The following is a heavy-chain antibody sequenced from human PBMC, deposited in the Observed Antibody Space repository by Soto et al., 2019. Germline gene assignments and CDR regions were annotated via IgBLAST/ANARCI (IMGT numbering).Heavy chain of an antibody. Sequence: QLQLQESGPGLVKTSETLSLTCTVSGGSISSSSYYWGWIRQPPGKGLEWIGSIYYSGSTYYNPSLKSRVTISVDTSKNQFSLKLSSVTAADTAVYYCARVVRFLEWVGDFDYWGQETLVTVSS. V-gene: IGHV4-39*01. J-gene: IGHJ4*02. D-gene: IGHD3-3*01. CDR2: IYYSGST. CDR1: GGSISSSSYY. CDR3: ARVVRFLEWVGDFDY.